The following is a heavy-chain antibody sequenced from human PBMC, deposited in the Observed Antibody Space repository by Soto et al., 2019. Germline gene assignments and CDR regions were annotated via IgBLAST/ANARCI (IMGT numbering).Heavy chain of an antibody. J-gene: IGHJ5*02. D-gene: IGHD2-15*01. CDR2: IIPIFGTA. CDR3: ASLAEQKLGYCSGGSCLREDNWFDP. V-gene: IGHV1-69*13. Sequence: ASVKVSCKASGGTFSSYAISWVRQAPGQGLEWMGGIIPIFGTANYAQKFQGRVTITADESTGTAYMELSSLRSEDTAVYYCASLAEQKLGYCSGGSCLREDNWFDPWGQGTLVTVSS. CDR1: GGTFSSYA.